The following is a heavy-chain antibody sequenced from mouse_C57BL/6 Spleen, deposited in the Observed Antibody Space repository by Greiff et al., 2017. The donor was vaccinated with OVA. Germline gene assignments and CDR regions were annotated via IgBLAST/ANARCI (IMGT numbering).Heavy chain of an antibody. CDR2: VNPGNGGT. D-gene: IGHD1-1*01. V-gene: IGHV1-53*01. Sequence: QVQLQQPGTELVKPGASVKLSCKASGYTFTSYWMHWVKQRPGQGLEWIGNVNPGNGGTNYNEKFKSKATLTVDKSSSTAYMQLSSLTSEDSAVYYCARSRSTRVVATDYAMDYWGQGTSVTVSS. J-gene: IGHJ4*01. CDR1: GYTFTSYW. CDR3: ARSRSTRVVATDYAMDY.